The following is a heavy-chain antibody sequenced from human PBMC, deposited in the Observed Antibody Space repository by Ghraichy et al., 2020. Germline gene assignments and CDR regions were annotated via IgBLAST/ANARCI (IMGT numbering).Heavy chain of an antibody. Sequence: SQTLSLTCAISGDSFSSNDVAWNWIRQSPSRGLEWLGRTYYRSKWYNAYAASVKSRITINPDTSKNQFSLQLNSVTPEDAAVYYCARGKYSTFDIWAQGTMVTVSS. J-gene: IGHJ3*02. CDR1: GDSFSSNDVA. CDR2: TYYRSKWYN. CDR3: ARGKYSTFDI. D-gene: IGHD2-15*01. V-gene: IGHV6-1*01.